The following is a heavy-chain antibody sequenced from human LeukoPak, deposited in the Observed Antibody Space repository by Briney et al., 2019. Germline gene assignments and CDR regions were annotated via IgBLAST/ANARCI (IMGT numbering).Heavy chain of an antibody. V-gene: IGHV4-59*01. J-gene: IGHJ4*02. CDR3: AGGDGYSYGYEGARGDY. CDR1: GGSISSYY. D-gene: IGHD5-18*01. Sequence: PSETLSLTCTVSGGSISSYYWSWIRQPPAKGLKWIGYIYYSGSTNYNHPLKSRVTISVDTSKNQFSLKLSSVTAADTAVYYGAGGDGYSYGYEGARGDYWGQGTLVTVSS. CDR2: IYYSGST.